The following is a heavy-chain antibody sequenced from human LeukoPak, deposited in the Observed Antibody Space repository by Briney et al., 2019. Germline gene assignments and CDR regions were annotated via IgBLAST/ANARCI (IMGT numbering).Heavy chain of an antibody. Sequence: GGSLRLSCAASGFTFSSYAMSWVRQAPGKGLEWVSAISGSGGSTYYADSVKGRFTISRDNSKNTLYLQMNSLRAEDTAVYYCAKEGRDIVVVVAATFDAFDIWGQGTMVTVSS. V-gene: IGHV3-23*01. CDR1: GFTFSSYA. CDR2: ISGSGGST. J-gene: IGHJ3*02. CDR3: AKEGRDIVVVVAATFDAFDI. D-gene: IGHD2-15*01.